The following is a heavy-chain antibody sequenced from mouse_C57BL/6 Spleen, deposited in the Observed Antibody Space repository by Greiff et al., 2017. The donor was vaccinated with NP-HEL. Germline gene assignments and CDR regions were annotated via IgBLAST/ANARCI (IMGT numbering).Heavy chain of an antibody. CDR2: ISSGSSTI. V-gene: IGHV5-17*01. CDR3: AQTGSDWYFDV. Sequence: EVKLMESGGGLVKPGGSLKLSCAASGFTFSDYGMHWVRQAPEKGLEWVAYISSGSSTIYYADTVKGRFTISRDNAKNTLFLQMTSLRSEDTAMYYCAQTGSDWYFDVWGTGTTVTVSS. D-gene: IGHD4-1*01. CDR1: GFTFSDYG. J-gene: IGHJ1*03.